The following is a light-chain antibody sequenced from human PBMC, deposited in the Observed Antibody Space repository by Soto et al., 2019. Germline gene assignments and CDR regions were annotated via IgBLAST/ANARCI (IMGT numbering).Light chain of an antibody. V-gene: IGKV2-30*01. CDR1: QSLVYRDGNTY. CDR2: RVS. J-gene: IGKJ1*01. Sequence: DAVLTQSPLSLPVTLGQPASLSCRSSQSLVYRDGNTYLLWFHQRPGQSPRRLIYRVSKRYSGVPVGLRSSGSDTDFTLQISRVEAEDVGVYYCMQGTNWPQTFGQGTKVEIK. CDR3: MQGTNWPQT.